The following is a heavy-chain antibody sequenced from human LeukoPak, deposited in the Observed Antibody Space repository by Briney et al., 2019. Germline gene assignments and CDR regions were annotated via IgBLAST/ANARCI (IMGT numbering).Heavy chain of an antibody. Sequence: GGSLRLSCAASGFTFSSYEMNWVRQAPGKGLEWVANIKQDGSEKYYVDSVKGRFTISRDNAKNSLYLQMNSLRAEDTSVYYCARFFRGVLAAFFDYWGQGTPVTVSS. D-gene: IGHD3-10*01. CDR1: GFTFSSYE. CDR2: IKQDGSEK. V-gene: IGHV3-7*01. CDR3: ARFFRGVLAAFFDY. J-gene: IGHJ4*02.